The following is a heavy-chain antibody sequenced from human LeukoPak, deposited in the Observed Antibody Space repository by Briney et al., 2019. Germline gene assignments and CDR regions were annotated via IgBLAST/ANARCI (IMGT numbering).Heavy chain of an antibody. CDR1: NYTFTSYG. CDR2: INPSGGST. J-gene: IGHJ4*02. CDR3: ARDGAHYYDSSGFKYYYFDY. Sequence: GASVKVSCKASNYTFTSYGINWVRQAPGQGLEWMGIINPSGGSTSYAQKFQGRVTMTRDTTTSTVYMELSSLRSEDTAVYYCARDGAHYYDSSGFKYYYFDYWGQGTLVTVSS. D-gene: IGHD3-22*01. V-gene: IGHV1-46*01.